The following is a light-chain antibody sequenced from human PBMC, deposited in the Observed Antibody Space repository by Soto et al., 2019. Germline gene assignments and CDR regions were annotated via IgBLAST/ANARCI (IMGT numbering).Light chain of an antibody. V-gene: IGKV3-15*01. Sequence: EIVMTQSPATLSVSPGERATLSCRASQSVSNNLAWYQQRPGQAPRLLIYGASTRATGIPARFSGSGSGTEFTLTISSLQPEDFAVYYCQQYNNWPPWTCGQGTKVEVK. CDR3: QQYNNWPPWT. CDR1: QSVSNN. J-gene: IGKJ1*01. CDR2: GAS.